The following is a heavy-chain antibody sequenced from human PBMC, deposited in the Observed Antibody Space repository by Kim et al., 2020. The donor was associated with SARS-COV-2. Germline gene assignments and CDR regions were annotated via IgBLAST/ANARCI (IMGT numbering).Heavy chain of an antibody. V-gene: IGHV3-23*01. CDR1: GFTFSSYA. CDR3: ARVGRSSENLDS. J-gene: IGHJ4*02. CDR2: VSADGAGT. Sequence: GGSLRLSCAASGFTFSSYAMNWVRQAPGKGLEWVSGVSADGAGTVYADSVKGRFTISRDNSKNALYVQMNSLRDEDTALYYCARVGRSSENLDSWGQGTLVTVSS. D-gene: IGHD6-6*01.